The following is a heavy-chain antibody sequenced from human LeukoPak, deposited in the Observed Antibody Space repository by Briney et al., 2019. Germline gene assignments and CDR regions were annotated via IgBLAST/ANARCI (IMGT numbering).Heavy chain of an antibody. V-gene: IGHV3-74*01. Sequence: GGSLRLSCAASGFTFSSYWMHWVRQAPGKGLVWVSRINSDGSSTSYADSVKGRFTISRDNAKNTLYLQMNSLRAEDTAVYYCARGASYYDILTGVNWFDPWGQGTLVTVSS. CDR1: GFTFSSYW. CDR3: ARGASYYDILTGVNWFDP. D-gene: IGHD3-9*01. J-gene: IGHJ5*02. CDR2: INSDGSST.